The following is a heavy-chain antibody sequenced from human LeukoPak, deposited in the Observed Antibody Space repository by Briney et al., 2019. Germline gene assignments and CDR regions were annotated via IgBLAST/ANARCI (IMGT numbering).Heavy chain of an antibody. D-gene: IGHD2-15*01. V-gene: IGHV3-15*01. Sequence: GGSLRLSCAASGFTFRNYWMSWVRQAPGKGLEWVGRIKSKTDGGTTDYAAPVKGRFTISRDDSKNTLYLQMNSLKTEDTAVYYCTTLGYCSGGSCSLDYWGQGTLVTVSS. J-gene: IGHJ4*02. CDR3: TTLGYCSGGSCSLDY. CDR1: GFTFRNYW. CDR2: IKSKTDGGTT.